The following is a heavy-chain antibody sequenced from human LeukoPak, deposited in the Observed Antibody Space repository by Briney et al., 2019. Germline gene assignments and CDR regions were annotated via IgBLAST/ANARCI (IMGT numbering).Heavy chain of an antibody. CDR1: GGTFSSYA. CDR3: VRGTYYYDSSGYNWFDP. J-gene: IGHJ5*02. Sequence: GASVKVSCKASGGTFSSYAISWVRQAPGQGLEWMGGIIPIFGTANYAQKFQGRVTITTDESTSTAYMELSSLRSEDTAVYYCVRGTYYYDSSGYNWFDPWGQGTLVTVSS. V-gene: IGHV1-69*05. D-gene: IGHD3-22*01. CDR2: IIPIFGTA.